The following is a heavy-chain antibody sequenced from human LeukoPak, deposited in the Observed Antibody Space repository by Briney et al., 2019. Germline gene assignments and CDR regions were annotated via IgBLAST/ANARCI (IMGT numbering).Heavy chain of an antibody. V-gene: IGHV4-59*01. CDR3: ARTTEGGYSYGSFYYYMDV. CDR1: GGSISSYY. Sequence: SPSETLSLTCTVSGGSISSYYWSWIRQPPGKGLEWIGFIYYSGSTNYNPSLKSRVTISVHTSKNQFSLKLSSVTAADTAVYYCARTTEGGYSYGSFYYYMDVWGKGATVTISS. D-gene: IGHD5-18*01. J-gene: IGHJ6*03. CDR2: IYYSGST.